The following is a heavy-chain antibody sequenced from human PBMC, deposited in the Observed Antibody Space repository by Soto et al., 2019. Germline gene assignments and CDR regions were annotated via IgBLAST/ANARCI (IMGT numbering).Heavy chain of an antibody. V-gene: IGHV4-31*02. Sequence: LSLTCSVSGGSISDGAYYWSWIRQHPGRGLEWIGYIFHSGSSYYNPSLKSRLAISLDTSKNQFSLKVNSVTAADTAVYFCARGRGYRTDYWGQGTLVTVSS. CDR1: GGSISDGAYY. J-gene: IGHJ4*02. CDR3: ARGRGYRTDY. D-gene: IGHD5-18*01. CDR2: IFHSGSS.